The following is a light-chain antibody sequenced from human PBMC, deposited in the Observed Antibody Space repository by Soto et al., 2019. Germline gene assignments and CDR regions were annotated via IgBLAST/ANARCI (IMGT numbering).Light chain of an antibody. CDR2: EVT. CDR3: SSHTSGSTRV. Sequence: QSVLTQPASVSGSPGQSIAISCTGTSSDVGGYDYVSWYQQQPDKAPKLMIYEVTKRPSGVSNRFSGSKSGNTASLTISGLQAEDEADYYGSSHTSGSTRVFGTGTKLTVL. CDR1: SSDVGGYDY. J-gene: IGLJ1*01. V-gene: IGLV2-14*01.